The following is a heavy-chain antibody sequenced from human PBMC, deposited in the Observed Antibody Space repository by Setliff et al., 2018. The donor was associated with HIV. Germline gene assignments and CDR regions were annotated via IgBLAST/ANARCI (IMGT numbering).Heavy chain of an antibody. CDR2: VGANGDGT. J-gene: IGHJ6*03. D-gene: IGHD3-16*01. Sequence: PGGSLRLSCAASGFTFDNSAMGWVRQAPGKGLEWVSTVGANGDGTNYADSVRGRFTISRDNSRNTLYVQMNSLRAEDTAIYYCARTVEHLIRGWGFNYYYYMDVWGRGTTVTVSS. CDR1: GFTFDNSA. CDR3: ARTVEHLIRGWGFNYYYYMDV. V-gene: IGHV3-23*01.